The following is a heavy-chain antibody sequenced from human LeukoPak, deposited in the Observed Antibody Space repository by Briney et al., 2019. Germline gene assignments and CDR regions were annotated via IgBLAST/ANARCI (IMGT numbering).Heavy chain of an antibody. D-gene: IGHD6-6*01. Sequence: GESLRLSCAASGFTVSSNYMSWVRQAPGKGLERVSVIYSGGSTYYADSVKGRFTISRDNSKNTLYLQMNSLRAEDTAVYYCARDRGSSHPYYYYGMDVWGQGTTVTVSS. V-gene: IGHV3-53*01. CDR2: IYSGGST. CDR3: ARDRGSSHPYYYYGMDV. CDR1: GFTVSSNY. J-gene: IGHJ6*02.